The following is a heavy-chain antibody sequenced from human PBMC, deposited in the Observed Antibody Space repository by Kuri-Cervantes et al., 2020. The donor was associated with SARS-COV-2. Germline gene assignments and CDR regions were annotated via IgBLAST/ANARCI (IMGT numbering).Heavy chain of an antibody. CDR3: AKGGGPGSYIPLDY. J-gene: IGHJ4*02. CDR2: ISYDGSNK. Sequence: LTCAASGFTFSSYGMHWVRQAPGKGLEWVAVISYDGSNKYYADSVKGRFTISRDNSKNTLYLQMNSLRAEDTAVYYCAKGGGPGSYIPLDYWGQGTLVTVSS. V-gene: IGHV3-30*18. CDR1: GFTFSSYG. D-gene: IGHD1-26*01.